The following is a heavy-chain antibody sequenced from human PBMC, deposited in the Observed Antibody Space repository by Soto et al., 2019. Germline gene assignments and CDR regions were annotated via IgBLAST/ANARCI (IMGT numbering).Heavy chain of an antibody. V-gene: IGHV1-8*01. Sequence: ASVKVSGKASGYTFTSYDINWVRQATGQGLEWMGWMNPNSGNTGYAQKFQGRVTMTRNTSKSTAYMELSRLRSEDTAVYYCARAFSSWAGYYYYMDVWGKGTTVTVSS. CDR1: GYTFTSYD. D-gene: IGHD6-13*01. J-gene: IGHJ6*03. CDR3: ARAFSSWAGYYYYMDV. CDR2: MNPNSGNT.